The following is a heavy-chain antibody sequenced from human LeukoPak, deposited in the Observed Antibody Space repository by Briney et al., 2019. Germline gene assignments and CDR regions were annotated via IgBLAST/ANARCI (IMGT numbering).Heavy chain of an antibody. CDR3: ARHSGGYLEDLDY. D-gene: IGHD1-26*01. J-gene: IGHJ4*02. V-gene: IGHV3-21*01. Sequence: GSLRLSCAASGFTFSSYSMNWVRQAPGKGLEWVSSISSSSSYIYYADSVKGRFTISRDNAKNSLYLQMNSLRAEDAAVYYCARHSGGYLEDLDYWGQGTLVTVSS. CDR1: GFTFSSYS. CDR2: ISSSSSYI.